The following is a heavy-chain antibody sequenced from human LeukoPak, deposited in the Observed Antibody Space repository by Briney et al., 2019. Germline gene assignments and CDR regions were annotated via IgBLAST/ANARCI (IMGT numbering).Heavy chain of an antibody. Sequence: SETLSLTCTVSGGSISSYYWSWLRQPPGKGLEYIGYTHYSGATNYNPSLKSRVTISVDTSKNQFSLKLSSVTAADTAVYYCARDGKNYGFFDYWGQGTLVTVSS. CDR2: THYSGAT. CDR1: GGSISSYY. J-gene: IGHJ4*02. CDR3: ARDGKNYGFFDY. V-gene: IGHV4-59*01. D-gene: IGHD3-10*01.